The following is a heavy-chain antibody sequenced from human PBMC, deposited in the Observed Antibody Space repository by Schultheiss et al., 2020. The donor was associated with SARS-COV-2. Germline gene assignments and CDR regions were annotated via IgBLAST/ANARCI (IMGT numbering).Heavy chain of an antibody. CDR3: AKVKMEGIAAAGTLSDN. Sequence: GGSLRLSCAASGFTFSSYAMSWVRQAPGKGLEWVSAISGSGGSTYYADSVKGRFTISRDNSKNTLCLQMNSLRAEDTAVYYCAKVKMEGIAAAGTLSDNWGQGTLVIV. V-gene: IGHV3-23*01. J-gene: IGHJ4*02. CDR2: ISGSGGST. CDR1: GFTFSSYA. D-gene: IGHD6-13*01.